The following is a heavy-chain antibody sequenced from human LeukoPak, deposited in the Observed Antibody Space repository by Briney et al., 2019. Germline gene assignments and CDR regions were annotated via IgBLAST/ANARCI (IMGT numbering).Heavy chain of an antibody. CDR3: ARVKGNWFDP. CDR1: GGSVSSGSYY. Sequence: SETLSLTCTVSGGSVSSGSYYWSWIRQPPGKGLEWIGYIYYSGSTNYNPSLKSRVTISVDTSKNQFSLKLSSETAADTAVYFCARVKGNWFDPWGQGTLVTVSS. J-gene: IGHJ5*02. CDR2: IYYSGST. V-gene: IGHV4-61*01.